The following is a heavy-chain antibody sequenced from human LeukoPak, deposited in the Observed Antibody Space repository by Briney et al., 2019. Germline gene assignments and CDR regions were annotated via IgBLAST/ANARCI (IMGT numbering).Heavy chain of an antibody. D-gene: IGHD3-10*01. Sequence: GGSLRLSCAASGFTVSSNEMSWVRQAPGKGLEWVSSISGGSTYYADSRKGRFTISRDNSKNTLYLQMNSLRVEDTAVYYCARGSGSLDYWGQGTLVTVSS. CDR3: ARGSGSLDY. J-gene: IGHJ4*02. V-gene: IGHV3-38-3*01. CDR1: GFTVSSNE. CDR2: ISGGST.